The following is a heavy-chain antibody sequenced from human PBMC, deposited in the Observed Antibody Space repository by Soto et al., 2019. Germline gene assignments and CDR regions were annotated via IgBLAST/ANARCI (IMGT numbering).Heavy chain of an antibody. V-gene: IGHV3-23*01. CDR2: VGGNSVST. CDR1: GFTFSSSA. CDR3: AKARGSSPLWGYYYMDV. J-gene: IGHJ6*03. D-gene: IGHD6-6*01. Sequence: EVRLLESGGDLIQPGGSLRLSCAASGFTFSSSAMSWVRQAPDKGLEWVSAVGGNSVSTFYADSVKGRFTISKDSSKNTLFLQMNSVRAEDTAVYYCAKARGSSPLWGYYYMDVWGKGTTVTVS.